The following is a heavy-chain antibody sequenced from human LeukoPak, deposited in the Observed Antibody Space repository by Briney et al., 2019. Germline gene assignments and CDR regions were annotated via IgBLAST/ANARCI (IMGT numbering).Heavy chain of an antibody. V-gene: IGHV3-30-3*01. CDR1: GFTFSSYA. J-gene: IGHJ4*02. CDR2: ISYDGSNK. CDR3: ASGYSYGFIFAAY. D-gene: IGHD5-18*01. Sequence: GGSLRLSCAAPGFTFSSYAMHWVRQAPGKGLEWVAVISYDGSNKYYADSVKGRFTISRDNSKNTLYLQMNSLRAEDTAVYYCASGYSYGFIFAAYWGQGTLVTVSS.